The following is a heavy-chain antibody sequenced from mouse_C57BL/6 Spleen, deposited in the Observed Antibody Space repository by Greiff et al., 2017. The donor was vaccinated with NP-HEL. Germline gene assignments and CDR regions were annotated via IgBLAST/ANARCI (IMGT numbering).Heavy chain of an antibody. CDR3: ARGGYDYDETWFAY. J-gene: IGHJ3*01. CDR1: GYAFSSYW. CDR2: IYPGDGDT. Sequence: VQLQQSGAELVKPGASVKISCKASGYAFSSYWMNWVKQRPGTGLEWIGQIYPGDGDTKYNGKFKGKATLTADKSSSTAYMQLSRLTSEDSAVYCCARGGYDYDETWFAYWGQGTLVTVSA. V-gene: IGHV1-80*01. D-gene: IGHD2-4*01.